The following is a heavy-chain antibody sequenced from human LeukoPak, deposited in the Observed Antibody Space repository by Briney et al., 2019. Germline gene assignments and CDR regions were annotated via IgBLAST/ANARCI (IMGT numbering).Heavy chain of an antibody. Sequence: GGSLRLSCAASGFTFSSYSMNWVRQAPGKGLEWVSYISSSSSTIYYADSVKGRFTISRDNAKSSLYLQMNSLRAEDTAVYYCARGSDYWGQGTLVTVSS. V-gene: IGHV3-48*01. CDR3: ARGSDY. CDR1: GFTFSSYS. CDR2: ISSSSSTI. J-gene: IGHJ4*02.